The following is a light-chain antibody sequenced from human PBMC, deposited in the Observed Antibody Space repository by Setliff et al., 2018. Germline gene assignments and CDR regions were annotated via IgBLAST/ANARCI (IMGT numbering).Light chain of an antibody. J-gene: IGLJ1*01. Sequence: QSVLTQPASVSGSPGQSITISCTGTYSDVGKYNLVSWYQQHPGKAPKLILYDFTTRPSGVSDRSSGSKSANTASLTISGLQAEDEADYYCCSYAGSSTFVFGGGTKATVL. CDR2: DFT. CDR1: YSDVGKYNL. CDR3: CSYAGSSTFV. V-gene: IGLV2-23*02.